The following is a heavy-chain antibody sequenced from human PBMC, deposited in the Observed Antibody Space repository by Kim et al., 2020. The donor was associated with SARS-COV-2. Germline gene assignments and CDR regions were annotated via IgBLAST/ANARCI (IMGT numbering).Heavy chain of an antibody. CDR2: IYYSGST. CDR1: GGSISSSSYY. D-gene: IGHD3-9*01. Sequence: SETLSLTCTVSGGSISSSSYYWGWIRQPPGKGLEWIGSIYYSGSTYYNPSLKSRVTISVDTSKNQFSLKLSSVTAADTAVYYCARAGDVLRYFDWSPAGGREYFQHWGQGTLVTVSS. CDR3: ARAGDVLRYFDWSPAGGREYFQH. J-gene: IGHJ1*01. V-gene: IGHV4-39*07.